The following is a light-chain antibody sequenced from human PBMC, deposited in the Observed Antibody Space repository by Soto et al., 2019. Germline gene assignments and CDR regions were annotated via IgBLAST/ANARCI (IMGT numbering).Light chain of an antibody. J-gene: IGKJ1*01. Sequence: DIQMTQSPSTLSASVGDRVTITCRASQYIHNYLAWYQQTPGEAPTLLIYEAANLESGVPSRVSGSGTETDFTLTISILQPDDVATDHCQQSNNYPWTFVQGTRVEI. CDR3: QQSNNYPWT. V-gene: IGKV1-5*03. CDR1: QYIHNY. CDR2: EAA.